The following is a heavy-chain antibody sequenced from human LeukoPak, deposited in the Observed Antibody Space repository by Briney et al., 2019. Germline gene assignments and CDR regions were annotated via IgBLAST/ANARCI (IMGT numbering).Heavy chain of an antibody. J-gene: IGHJ4*02. CDR1: GFTFDDCA. CDR2: ISWNSGSI. Sequence: PGRSLRLSCAASGFTFDDCAMHWVRQAPGKGLEWVSGISWNSGSIGYADSVKGRFTISRDNAKNSLYLQMNSLRAEDTALYYCAKEGRLAARPLDYWGQGTLVTVSS. V-gene: IGHV3-9*01. CDR3: AKEGRLAARPLDY. D-gene: IGHD6-6*01.